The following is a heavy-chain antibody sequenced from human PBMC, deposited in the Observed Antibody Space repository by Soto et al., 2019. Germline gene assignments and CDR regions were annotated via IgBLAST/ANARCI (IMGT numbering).Heavy chain of an antibody. V-gene: IGHV3-43*01. CDR3: ARETLSYGSALDV. Sequence: GGSLRLSCAASGFRVDEYNMHWVRQAPGKGLEWLSLITWNGANTYYADSVKGRFTISRDGTTKSVSLQMTSLKREDTGLYYCARETLSYGSALDVWGQGTTVTVSS. CDR2: ITWNGANT. CDR1: GFRVDEYN. J-gene: IGHJ6*02. D-gene: IGHD3-16*01.